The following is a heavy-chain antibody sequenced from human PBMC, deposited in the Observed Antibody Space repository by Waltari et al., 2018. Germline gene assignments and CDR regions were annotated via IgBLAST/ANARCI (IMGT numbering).Heavy chain of an antibody. J-gene: IGHJ4*02. Sequence: QVQLVESGGGVVQPGRSLRLSCAAYGITFSDSAMHWVRQTPGRGLECVSVIWNDGSYQDDADSVKGRFTISRDNSKNTLYLQMNSLRVEDTGVYYCAKANGSGGFLVDFWGQGTLVTVSS. CDR1: GITFSDSA. CDR3: AKANGSGGFLVDF. D-gene: IGHD3-10*01. CDR2: IWNDGSYQ. V-gene: IGHV3-33*06.